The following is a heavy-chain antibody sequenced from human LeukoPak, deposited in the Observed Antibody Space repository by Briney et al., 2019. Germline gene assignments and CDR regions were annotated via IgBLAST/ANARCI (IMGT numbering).Heavy chain of an antibody. D-gene: IGHD6-19*01. CDR2: IYSEGTT. CDR1: GFTVSNNY. V-gene: IGHV3-66*02. J-gene: IGHJ6*02. CDR3: AKDPSSGWYRWSMDV. Sequence: PGGSLRLSCAASGFTVSNNYMIWIRQAPGKGPEWVSLIYSEGTTSYADSVKGRFTISRDNSKNTLYLQMNSLTTEDMALYYCAKDPSSGWYRWSMDVWGQGTTVTVSS.